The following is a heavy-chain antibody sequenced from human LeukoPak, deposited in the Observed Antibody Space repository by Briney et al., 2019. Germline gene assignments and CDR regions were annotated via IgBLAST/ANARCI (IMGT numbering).Heavy chain of an antibody. CDR3: AKGRNYYDSSGYYYTLGY. J-gene: IGHJ4*02. CDR1: GFTFSSYA. Sequence: GGSLRLSCAASGFTFSSYAMSWVRQAPGKGLEWVSAISGSGGSTYYADSVKGRFTISRDNSKNTLYLQMNSLRAEDTAVYYCAKGRNYYDSSGYYYTLGYWGQGTLVTVSS. V-gene: IGHV3-23*01. D-gene: IGHD3-22*01. CDR2: ISGSGGST.